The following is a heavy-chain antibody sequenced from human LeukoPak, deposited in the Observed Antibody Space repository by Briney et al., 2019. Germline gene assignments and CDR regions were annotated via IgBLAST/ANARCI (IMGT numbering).Heavy chain of an antibody. CDR3: ARDQPPYYYDSSGYYHGPESDYYYYYGMDV. J-gene: IGHJ6*02. V-gene: IGHV3-7*03. D-gene: IGHD3-22*01. Sequence: PGGSLRLSCAASGFTFSSYVVHWVRQAPGKGLEWVANIKQDGSEKYYVDSVKGRFTISRDNAKNSLYLQMNSLRAEDTAVYYCARDQPPYYYDSSGYYHGPESDYYYYYGMDVWGQGTTVTVSS. CDR1: GFTFSSYV. CDR2: IKQDGSEK.